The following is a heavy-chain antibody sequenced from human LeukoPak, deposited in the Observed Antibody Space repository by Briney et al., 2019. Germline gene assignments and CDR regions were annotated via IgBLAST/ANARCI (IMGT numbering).Heavy chain of an antibody. Sequence: GGSLRLSCAASGFTVSSNYMSWVRQAPGKGLEWVSVIYSGGSTYYADSVKGRFTISRDNSKNTLYLQMNSLRAEDTAVYHCARDPGSQRWLQPGDYWGQGTLVTVSS. CDR3: ARDPGSQRWLQPGDY. CDR2: IYSGGST. D-gene: IGHD5-24*01. V-gene: IGHV3-66*02. J-gene: IGHJ4*02. CDR1: GFTVSSNY.